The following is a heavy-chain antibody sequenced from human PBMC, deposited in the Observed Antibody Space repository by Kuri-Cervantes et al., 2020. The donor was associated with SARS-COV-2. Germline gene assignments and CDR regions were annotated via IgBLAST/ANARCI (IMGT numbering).Heavy chain of an antibody. CDR2: IYPGDSDT. CDR3: ARGLEYCSSTNCYRGRDYYYGMDV. Sequence: GGSLRLSCKGSGYSFTSYWIGWVRQMPGKGLEWTGIIYPGDSDTRYSPSFQGQVTISADKSITTAYLQWSSLKASDTAIYYCARGLEYCSSTNCYRGRDYYYGMDVWGQGTTVTVSS. V-gene: IGHV5-51*01. CDR1: GYSFTSYW. J-gene: IGHJ6*02. D-gene: IGHD2-2*02.